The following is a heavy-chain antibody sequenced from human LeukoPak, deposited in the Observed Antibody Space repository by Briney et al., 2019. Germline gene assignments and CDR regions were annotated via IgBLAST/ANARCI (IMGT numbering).Heavy chain of an antibody. CDR2: IIPIFGTA. J-gene: IGHJ4*02. D-gene: IGHD2-2*01. CDR1: GGTFGSYA. Sequence: SVKVSCKASGGTFGSYAISWVRQAPGQGLEWMGGIIPIFGTANYAQKFQGRVTITADESTSTAYMELSSLRSEDTAVYYCATGLGYCSSTSCPRVAYWGQGTLVTVSP. V-gene: IGHV1-69*01. CDR3: ATGLGYCSSTSCPRVAY.